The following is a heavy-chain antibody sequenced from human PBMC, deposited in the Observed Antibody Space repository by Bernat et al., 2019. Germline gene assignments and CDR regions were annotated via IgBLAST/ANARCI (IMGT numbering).Heavy chain of an antibody. CDR3: ARHGGYRYQQDYYYMDV. D-gene: IGHD2-2*01. J-gene: IGHJ6*03. Sequence: QLQLQESGPGLVKPSETLSLTCTVSGGSISSSSYYWGWIRQPPGKGLEWIGNIYYSGSTYYNPSLKSRVTISVDTSKNQFSLKLSSVTAADTAVYYCARHGGYRYQQDYYYMDVWGKGTTVTVSS. CDR1: GGSISSSSYY. V-gene: IGHV4-39*01. CDR2: IYYSGST.